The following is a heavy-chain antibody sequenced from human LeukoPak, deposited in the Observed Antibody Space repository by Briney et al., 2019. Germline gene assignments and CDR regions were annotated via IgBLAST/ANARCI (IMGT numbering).Heavy chain of an antibody. CDR1: GRTFSRYA. D-gene: IGHD3-10*01. V-gene: IGHV1-69*05. CDR3: ARSVSTMVRVVIMPMYYIDY. J-gene: IGHJ4*02. Sequence: TVKVSCKVSGRTFSRYAISWVRQAPGQGLEWMGGLIPIFGTANYAQKFQGRVTIPTDESTSTAYMELSSLRSEDTAVYYCARSVSTMVRVVIMPMYYIDYWGQGTLVTVSS. CDR2: LIPIFGTA.